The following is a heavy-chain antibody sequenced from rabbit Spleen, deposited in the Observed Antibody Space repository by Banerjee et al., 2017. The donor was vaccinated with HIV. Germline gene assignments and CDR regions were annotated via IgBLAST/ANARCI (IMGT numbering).Heavy chain of an antibody. Sequence: QSLEESGGDLVKPGASLTLTCAASGFAFSSNYYICWVRQAPGKGLEWIACIGTGNTGNAYYASWAKGRFTISKTSSTTVTLEMTSLTAADTATYFCARDSASSFSSYGMDLWGPGTLVTVS. D-gene: IGHD8-1*01. V-gene: IGHV1S40*01. CDR2: IGTGNTGNA. J-gene: IGHJ6*01. CDR1: GFAFSSNYY. CDR3: ARDSASSFSSYGMDL.